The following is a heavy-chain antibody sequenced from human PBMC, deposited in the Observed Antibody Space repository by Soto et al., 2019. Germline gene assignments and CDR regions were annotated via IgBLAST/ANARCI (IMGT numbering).Heavy chain of an antibody. V-gene: IGHV4-39*01. CDR2: VYDGGAT. J-gene: IGHJ4*02. CDR1: GASINSGGYY. Sequence: QPQLQESGPGLVKPSETLSLTCTVSGASINSGGYYWVWIRQPPGKGLQWIGSVYDGGATYYNPSFKTRVNRFVDTSNTQFSLRLTAVTAADTAVYYCARRHLTVPPLWGRGTLVTVSS. D-gene: IGHD4-4*01. CDR3: ARRHLTVPPL.